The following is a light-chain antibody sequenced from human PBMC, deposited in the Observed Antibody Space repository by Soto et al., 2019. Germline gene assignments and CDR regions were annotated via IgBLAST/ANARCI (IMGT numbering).Light chain of an antibody. CDR1: QGIRND. Sequence: DIQMTQSPSSLSACVGDRVTITCRASQGIRNDLAWYQQKQGQAPKRLIYAASSLHTGVPSRFSGSASGTEFTLTISSLEPEDFATYYCLQHNSYPRTFGRGTKVEIK. CDR3: LQHNSYPRT. V-gene: IGKV1-17*01. J-gene: IGKJ1*01. CDR2: AAS.